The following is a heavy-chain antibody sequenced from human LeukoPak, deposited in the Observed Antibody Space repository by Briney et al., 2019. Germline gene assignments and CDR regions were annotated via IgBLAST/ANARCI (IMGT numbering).Heavy chain of an antibody. CDR3: AREGIAAAGTMDY. Sequence: PGGSLRLSCAASGFTVSSNYMSWVRQAPGKGLEWVSVIYSGGSTYYADSVKGRFTISRDNSKNTMYLQMNSLRAEDTAVYYCAREGIAAAGTMDYWGQGTLVTVSS. D-gene: IGHD6-13*01. CDR2: IYSGGST. CDR1: GFTVSSNY. J-gene: IGHJ4*02. V-gene: IGHV3-66*01.